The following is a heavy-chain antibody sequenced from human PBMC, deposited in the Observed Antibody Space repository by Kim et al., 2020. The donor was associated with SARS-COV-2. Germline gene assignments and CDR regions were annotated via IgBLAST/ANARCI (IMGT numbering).Heavy chain of an antibody. Sequence: SLRLSCAASGFTFSSYGMHWVRQAPGKGLEWVAVIWYDGSNKYYADSVKGRFTISRDNSKNTLYLQMNSLRAEDTAVYYCARAAGGSGMDVWGQGTTVTVSS. D-gene: IGHD6-13*01. V-gene: IGHV3-33*01. CDR3: ARAAGGSGMDV. J-gene: IGHJ6*02. CDR2: IWYDGSNK. CDR1: GFTFSSYG.